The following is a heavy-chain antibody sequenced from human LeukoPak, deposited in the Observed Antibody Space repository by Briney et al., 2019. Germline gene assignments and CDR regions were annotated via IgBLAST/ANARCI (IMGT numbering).Heavy chain of an antibody. Sequence: SETLSLTCAVSGGSISSSNWWSWVRQPPGKGLEWIGEIYHSGSTNYNPSLKSRVTISVDESKNQFSLKLSSVTAADTAVYYCATPGDYGDYGAFDIWGQGTVVTVSS. J-gene: IGHJ3*02. V-gene: IGHV4-4*02. D-gene: IGHD4-17*01. CDR3: ATPGDYGDYGAFDI. CDR1: GGSISSSNW. CDR2: IYHSGST.